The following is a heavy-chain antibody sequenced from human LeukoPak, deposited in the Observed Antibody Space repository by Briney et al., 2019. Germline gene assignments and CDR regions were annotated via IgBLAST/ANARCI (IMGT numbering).Heavy chain of an antibody. CDR1: GFTFSAFW. CDR3: AKQEMRAAAGTSDY. V-gene: IGHV3-74*01. Sequence: GGSLRLSCAASGFTFSAFWMHWVRQAPGKGLVWVSRINSDDSRTTYADSVKGRFTISRDNAKNTLYLQMNSLRAEDTAVYYCAKQEMRAAAGTSDYWGQGTLVTVSS. D-gene: IGHD6-13*01. CDR2: INSDDSRT. J-gene: IGHJ4*02.